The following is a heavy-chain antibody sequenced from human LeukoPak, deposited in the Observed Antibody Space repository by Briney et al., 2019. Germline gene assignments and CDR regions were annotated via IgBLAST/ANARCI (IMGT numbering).Heavy chain of an antibody. D-gene: IGHD3-10*01. Sequence: SETLSLTCSVSGGSVTTTYYWSWIRQPPGGGLEWIASLYHSGNSNYNPSLKSRVTMSVDTSKNQFSLQLTSMTAADTAIYYCTRHQTNFYGSGAPFDPWGQGTLVTVSS. CDR2: LYHSGNS. V-gene: IGHV4-39*01. CDR3: TRHQTNFYGSGAPFDP. CDR1: GGSVTTTYY. J-gene: IGHJ5*02.